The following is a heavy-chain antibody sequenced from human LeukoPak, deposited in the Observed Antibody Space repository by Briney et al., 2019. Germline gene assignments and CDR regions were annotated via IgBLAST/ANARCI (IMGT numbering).Heavy chain of an antibody. CDR3: ASSRSYYFDY. D-gene: IGHD6-6*01. J-gene: IGHJ4*02. CDR1: GGSFSGYY. CDR2: INHSGST. V-gene: IGHV4-34*01. Sequence: SEALSLTCAVYGGSFSGYYWSWIRQPPGKGLEWIGEINHSGSTNYNPSLKSRVTISVDTSKNQFSLKLSSVTAADTAVYYCASSRSYYFDYWGQGTLVTVSS.